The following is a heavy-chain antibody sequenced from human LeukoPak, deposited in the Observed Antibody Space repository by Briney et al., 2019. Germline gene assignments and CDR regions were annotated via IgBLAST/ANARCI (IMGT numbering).Heavy chain of an antibody. CDR2: ISSNGGST. Sequence: PGGSLRLSCAASGFTFSSYAMHWVRQAPGKGLEYVSAISSNGGSTYYANSVKGRFTISRDNSKNTLYLQMGSLRAEDMAVYYCAGRSSTSLSHFDYWGQGTLVTVSS. D-gene: IGHD2-2*01. CDR1: GFTFSSYA. J-gene: IGHJ4*02. V-gene: IGHV3-64*01. CDR3: AGRSSTSLSHFDY.